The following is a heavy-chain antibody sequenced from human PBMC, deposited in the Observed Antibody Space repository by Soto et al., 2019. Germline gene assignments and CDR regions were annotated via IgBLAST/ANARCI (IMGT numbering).Heavy chain of an antibody. CDR3: ARDRAGYCSGGSCSLFDY. J-gene: IGHJ4*02. D-gene: IGHD2-15*01. CDR2: ISAYNGNT. V-gene: IGHV1-18*04. CDR1: GYTFTSYG. Sequence: QVQQVQSGAEVKKPGASVKVSCKASGYTFTSYGISWVRQAPGQGLEWMGWISAYNGNTNYAQKLQGRVTMTTDTSTSTAYMELRSLRSDDTAVYYCARDRAGYCSGGSCSLFDYWGQGTLVTVSS.